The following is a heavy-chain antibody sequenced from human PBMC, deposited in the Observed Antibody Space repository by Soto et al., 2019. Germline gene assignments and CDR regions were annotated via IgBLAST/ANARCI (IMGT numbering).Heavy chain of an antibody. D-gene: IGHD5-12*01. Sequence: ASVKVSCKASGGTFSSYAISWVRQARGQGLEWMGGINTGYGNTKFSLKFQGRVTITRDTSATTVYMELTSLRSEDTAVYYCAKGSRTWTPAYWGQGTLVTVSS. CDR1: GGTFSSYA. CDR2: INTGYGNT. CDR3: AKGSRTWTPAY. V-gene: IGHV1-3*04. J-gene: IGHJ4*02.